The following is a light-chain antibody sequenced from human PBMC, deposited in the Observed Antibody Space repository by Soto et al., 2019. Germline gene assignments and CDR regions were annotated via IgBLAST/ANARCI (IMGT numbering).Light chain of an antibody. CDR2: KVS. CDR3: MQGAHWPFS. J-gene: IGKJ3*01. CDR1: QSLVNSDGNTY. V-gene: IGKV2-30*01. Sequence: DVVMTQSPLSLPVTLGQPASISCRSSQSLVNSDGNTYLNWFQQRPGQSPRRLIYKVSNRDSGVPDRFSVSGSGTDFTLSISRVEAEDVGVYYCMQGAHWPFSFGPGTKVAIE.